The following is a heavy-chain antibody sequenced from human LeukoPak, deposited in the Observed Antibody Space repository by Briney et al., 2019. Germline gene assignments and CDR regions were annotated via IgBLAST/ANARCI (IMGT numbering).Heavy chain of an antibody. CDR1: AFTFSSYG. CDR3: AKQGRDWLRDYYYYMDV. J-gene: IGHJ6*03. D-gene: IGHD3-9*01. Sequence: PGRTLRLSWAASAFTFSSYGMSWVRQAPGKGLEWVSRIGGRGGSAYYADSVKGRFTISRDNSKNTLYLRMNSLRAEDTAVYYCAKQGRDWLRDYYYYMDVWGKGTTVTISS. V-gene: IGHV3-23*01. CDR2: IGGRGGSA.